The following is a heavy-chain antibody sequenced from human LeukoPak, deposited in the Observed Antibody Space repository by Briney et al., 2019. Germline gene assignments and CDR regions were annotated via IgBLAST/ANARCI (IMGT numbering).Heavy chain of an antibody. V-gene: IGHV3-64D*06. CDR1: GWTYSSYA. J-gene: IGHJ4*02. Sequence: GGSLRLSCSASGWTYSSYAMHWGRQAPGRGLQYVTAISSSGDNTHYADSVKGRFTISRDNSKNTLYLQMSTLRPEDTAVYHCVERGRSEDYAYDYWGQGTLVTVSS. CDR3: VERGRSEDYAYDY. CDR2: ISSSGDNT. D-gene: IGHD4-17*01.